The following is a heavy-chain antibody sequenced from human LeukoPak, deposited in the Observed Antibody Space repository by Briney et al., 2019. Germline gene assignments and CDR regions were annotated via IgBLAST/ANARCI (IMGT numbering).Heavy chain of an antibody. CDR1: GYTFTSYG. J-gene: IGHJ3*02. V-gene: IGHV1-18*01. Sequence: ASVKVSCKASGYTFTSYGISWVRQAPGQGLEWMGWISAYNGNTNYAQKLQGRVTMTTDTSTSTAYMELRSLRSDDTAVYYCARDTAGATERGLDAFDIWGQGTMVTVSS. CDR2: ISAYNGNT. D-gene: IGHD1-26*01. CDR3: ARDTAGATERGLDAFDI.